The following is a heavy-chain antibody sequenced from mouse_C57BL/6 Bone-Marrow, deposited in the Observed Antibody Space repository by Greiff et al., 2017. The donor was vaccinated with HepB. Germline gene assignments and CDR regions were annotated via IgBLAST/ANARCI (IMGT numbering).Heavy chain of an antibody. D-gene: IGHD2-3*01. V-gene: IGHV1-64*01. J-gene: IGHJ4*01. CDR2: IHPNSGST. CDR1: GYTFTSYW. Sequence: QVQLQQPGAELVKPGASVKLSCKASGYTFTSYWMHWVTQRPGQGLEWIGMIHPNSGSTNYNEKFKSKATLTVDKSSSTAYMQLSSLTSEDSAVYYCARGRWLLGYAMDYWGQGTSVTVSS. CDR3: ARGRWLLGYAMDY.